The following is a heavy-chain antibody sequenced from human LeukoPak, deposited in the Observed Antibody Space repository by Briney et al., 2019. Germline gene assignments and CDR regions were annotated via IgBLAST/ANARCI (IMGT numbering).Heavy chain of an antibody. D-gene: IGHD6-6*01. CDR2: IYYSGST. V-gene: IGHV4-39*01. CDR3: ASREYSSSSALGDPALYYYMDV. J-gene: IGHJ6*03. CDR1: GGSISSSSYY. Sequence: SETLSLTCTVSGGSISSSSYYWGWIRQPPGKGLEWIGSIYYSGSTYYNPSLKSRVTISVDTSKNQFSLKLSSVTAADTAVYYCASREYSSSSALGDPALYYYMDVWGKGTTVTVSS.